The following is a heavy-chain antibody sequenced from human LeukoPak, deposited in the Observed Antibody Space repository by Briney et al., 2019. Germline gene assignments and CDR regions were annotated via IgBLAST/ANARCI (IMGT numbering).Heavy chain of an antibody. CDR2: IWYDGSNK. J-gene: IGHJ4*02. Sequence: PGRSLRLSCAASGFTFSSYGMHWVRQAPGKGLGWVAVIWYDGSNKYYADSVKGRFTISRDNSKNTLYLQMNSLRAEDTAVYYCARAAYSYGSDYWGQGTLVTVSS. CDR1: GFTFSSYG. D-gene: IGHD5-18*01. CDR3: ARAAYSYGSDY. V-gene: IGHV3-33*01.